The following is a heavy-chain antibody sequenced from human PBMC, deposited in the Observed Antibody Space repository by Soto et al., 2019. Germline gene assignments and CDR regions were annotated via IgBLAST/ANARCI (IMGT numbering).Heavy chain of an antibody. D-gene: IGHD1-26*01. CDR1: GFTFSNSA. CDR3: AKDLRGSGLLDNFQH. Sequence: EVHLLESGGGLEQPGGSLRLSCAASGFTFSNSAMAWVRQAPGQGLEWVSTIDVSGGGKYYADSVKGRFTISRDNSQNTVFLHMNSLRAEDAAVYYCAKDLRGSGLLDNFQHWGQGTLVTVSS. V-gene: IGHV3-23*01. CDR2: IDVSGGGK. J-gene: IGHJ1*01.